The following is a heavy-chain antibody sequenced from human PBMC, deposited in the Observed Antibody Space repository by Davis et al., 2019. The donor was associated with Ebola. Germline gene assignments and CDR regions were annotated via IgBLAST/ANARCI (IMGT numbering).Heavy chain of an antibody. CDR3: ARVRWFGELLGYYYGMDV. V-gene: IGHV3-21*01. Sequence: PSETLSLTCAASGFTFSSYSMNWVRQAPGKGLEWVSSISSSSSYIYYADSVKGRFTISRDNAKNSLYLQMNSLRAEDTAVYYCARVRWFGELLGYYYGMDVWGQGTTVTVSS. J-gene: IGHJ6*02. D-gene: IGHD3-10*01. CDR2: ISSSSSYI. CDR1: GFTFSSYS.